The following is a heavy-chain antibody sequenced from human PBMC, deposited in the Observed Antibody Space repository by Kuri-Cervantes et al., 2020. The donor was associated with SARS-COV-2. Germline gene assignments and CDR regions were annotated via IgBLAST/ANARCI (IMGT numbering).Heavy chain of an antibody. J-gene: IGHJ5*02. Sequence: AESLTLSCAVYGGSFSGYYCSWIRQPPGKGLEWIGEINHRGSTNYNPSFKSRVTISVDTSKNQFSLKLSSVTAADTAVYYCASFGGGGSDGGFDPWGQGNLVTVSS. CDR1: GGSFSGYY. CDR2: INHRGST. CDR3: ASFGGGGSDGGFDP. D-gene: IGHD3-16*01. V-gene: IGHV4-34*01.